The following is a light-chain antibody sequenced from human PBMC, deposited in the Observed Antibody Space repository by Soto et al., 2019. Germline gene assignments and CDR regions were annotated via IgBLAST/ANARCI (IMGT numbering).Light chain of an antibody. CDR2: DVI. Sequence: QSALTQPASVSASPGQSITISCTGTSSDVGVYNYVSWHQQHPGKAPTLMIYDVINRPSGVSNRFSGSKSGNTASLTISGLQAEDEADYYCSSYTSSSTFVFGTGTKVTVL. J-gene: IGLJ1*01. CDR3: SSYTSSSTFV. V-gene: IGLV2-14*01. CDR1: SSDVGVYNY.